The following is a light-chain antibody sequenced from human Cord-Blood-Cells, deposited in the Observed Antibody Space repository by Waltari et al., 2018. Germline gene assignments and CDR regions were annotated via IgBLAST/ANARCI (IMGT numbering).Light chain of an antibody. CDR1: SSDVGSYNL. CDR3: CSYAGSSTFVV. Sequence: QSALTQPASVSGSPGQSIPISCTGTSSDVGSYNLVSWYQQHPGKAPKLMIYEGSKRPSGVSILFSGSKSGNTASLTISGRRAEDEADYYCCSYAGSSTFVVFGGGTKQTVI. CDR2: EGS. J-gene: IGLJ2*01. V-gene: IGLV2-23*03.